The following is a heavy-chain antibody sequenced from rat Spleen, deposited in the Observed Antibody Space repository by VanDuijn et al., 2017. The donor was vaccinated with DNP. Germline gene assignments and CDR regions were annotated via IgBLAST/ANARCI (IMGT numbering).Heavy chain of an antibody. CDR1: GFTFSNYY. CDR3: AKAGGYSPWYFDY. Sequence: EVQLVESGGGLVQPGRSLRLSCAVSGFTFSNYYMAWVRQAPTKGLEWVAAISTGGVNTYYRDSVKGRFTISRDNSKSTLYLQMDSLRSEETATYYCAKAGGYSPWYFDYWGQGVMVTVSS. CDR2: ISTGGVNT. V-gene: IGHV5S11*01. D-gene: IGHD1-11*01. J-gene: IGHJ2*01.